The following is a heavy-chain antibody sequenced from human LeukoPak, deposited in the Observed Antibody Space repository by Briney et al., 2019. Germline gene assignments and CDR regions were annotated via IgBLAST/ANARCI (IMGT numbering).Heavy chain of an antibody. D-gene: IGHD5-12*01. CDR2: INHSGST. CDR3: AIGGYSGYEDIAVAGNFDY. Sequence: SETLSLTCAVYGGSFSGYYWSWIRQPPGKGLEWIGEINHSGSTNYNPSLKSRVTISVDTSKNQFSLKLSAVTAADTAVYYCAIGGYSGYEDIAVAGNFDYWGQGTLVTVSS. V-gene: IGHV4-34*01. J-gene: IGHJ4*02. CDR1: GGSFSGYY.